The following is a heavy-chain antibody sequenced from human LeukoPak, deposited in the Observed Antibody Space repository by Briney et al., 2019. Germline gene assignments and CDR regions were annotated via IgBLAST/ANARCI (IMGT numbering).Heavy chain of an antibody. V-gene: IGHV5-51*01. J-gene: IGHJ5*02. D-gene: IGHD4-17*01. Sequence: GESLKISCKGSGYSFTSYWIGWVRQMPGKGLEWMGIIYPGDSDTSYSPSFQGQVTISAAKSISTAYLQWSSLKASDTAMYHCARTYGDYVRNWFDPGGQGTLVTVSS. CDR3: ARTYGDYVRNWFDP. CDR1: GYSFTSYW. CDR2: IYPGDSDT.